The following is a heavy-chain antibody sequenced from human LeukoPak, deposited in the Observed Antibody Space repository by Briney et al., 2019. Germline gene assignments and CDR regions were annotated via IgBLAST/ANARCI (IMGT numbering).Heavy chain of an antibody. CDR2: VYHSGNT. CDR3: AVSASGYYYGIDY. CDR1: GYSISSGYY. D-gene: IGHD3-22*01. V-gene: IGHV4-38-2*01. Sequence: SETLSLTCAVSGYSISSGYYWGWIRQPPRQGLEWIGSVYHSGNTYYNPSLKSRVTISVDRSKNQFSLKLSSVTAADTAVYYCAVSASGYYYGIDYWGQGTLVTVSS. J-gene: IGHJ4*02.